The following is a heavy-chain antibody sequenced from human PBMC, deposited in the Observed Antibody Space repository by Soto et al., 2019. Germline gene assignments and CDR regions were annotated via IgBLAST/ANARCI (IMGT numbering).Heavy chain of an antibody. CDR1: GFTFSSYS. D-gene: IGHD2-2*01. CDR3: ARVDIVVVPVYYMDV. Sequence: GGSLRLSCAASGFTFSSYSMNWVRQAPGKGLEWVSSISSSSSYIYYADSVKGRFTISRDNAKNSLYLQMNSLRAEDTAVYYCARVDIVVVPVYYMDVWGKGTTVTVSS. CDR2: ISSSSSYI. J-gene: IGHJ6*03. V-gene: IGHV3-21*01.